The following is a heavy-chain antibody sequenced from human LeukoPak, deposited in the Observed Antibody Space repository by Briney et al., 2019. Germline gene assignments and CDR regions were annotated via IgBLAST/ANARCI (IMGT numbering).Heavy chain of an antibody. J-gene: IGHJ4*02. D-gene: IGHD7-27*01. CDR1: GFAVSTNY. Sequence: GGSLRLSCAASGFAVSTNYMSWDRQAPGKGLEWVSVIYADGTTYYADSVKGRFTLSRDNSKNTLYLQMNSLTAEDTAVYYCARGLNWDFDYWGQGALVTVSS. CDR3: ARGLNWDFDY. CDR2: IYADGTT. V-gene: IGHV3-66*01.